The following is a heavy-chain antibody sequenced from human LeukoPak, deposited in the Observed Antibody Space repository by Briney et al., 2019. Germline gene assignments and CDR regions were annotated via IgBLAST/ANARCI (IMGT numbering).Heavy chain of an antibody. V-gene: IGHV3-23*01. CDR3: AKGSYYDSSGSFYFDY. D-gene: IGHD3-22*01. CDR1: GFTFSSYA. Sequence: AGGSLRLSCVVSGFTFSSYAISWVRQAPGKGLEWVSGISGSGDNTYYADSVKGRFTISRDNSKNTLYVQMNSLGTEDTAAYYCAKGSYYDSSGSFYFDYWGQGTLVTVSS. J-gene: IGHJ4*02. CDR2: ISGSGDNT.